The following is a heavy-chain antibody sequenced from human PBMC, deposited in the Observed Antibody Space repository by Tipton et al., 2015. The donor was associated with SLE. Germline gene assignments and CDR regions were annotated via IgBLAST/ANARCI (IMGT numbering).Heavy chain of an antibody. J-gene: IGHJ4*01. CDR2: IKQDGGEQ. D-gene: IGHD1-26*01. V-gene: IGHV3-7*01. Sequence: SLRLSCAASGFTFSTYWMSWVRQAPGKGLEWVANIKQDGGEQNYVDEVKGRLIISRDNAKNALYLQMNNLRAEDTAVYYCAREGGSYYPSSYFDYWG. CDR3: AREGGSYYPSSYFDY. CDR1: GFTFSTYW.